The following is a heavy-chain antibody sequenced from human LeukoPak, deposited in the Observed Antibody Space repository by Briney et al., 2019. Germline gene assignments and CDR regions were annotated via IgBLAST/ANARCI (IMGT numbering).Heavy chain of an antibody. V-gene: IGHV3-23*01. CDR1: GFTFSTYA. Sequence: QPGGSLRLSCAASGFTFSTYAMSWVRQAPGKGLEWVSAISNSGSSTYYADYVKGRFTISRDSSKNTVYLQMNSLRADDTAVYYCAKGSSPSRPYYFDNWGQGTLATVSS. J-gene: IGHJ4*02. D-gene: IGHD3-10*01. CDR3: AKGSSPSRPYYFDN. CDR2: ISNSGSST.